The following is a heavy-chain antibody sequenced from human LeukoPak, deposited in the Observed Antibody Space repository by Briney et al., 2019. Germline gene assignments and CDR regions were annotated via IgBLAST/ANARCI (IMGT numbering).Heavy chain of an antibody. CDR3: ARSGNSALGYFDY. V-gene: IGHV3-48*01. D-gene: IGHD4-23*01. Sequence: PGGSLRLSCVASGFTFSTYSMNWVRQAPGKGLEWVSYISSTGSTIYFADSVKGRFTISRDNSKNTLYLQMNSLRAEDTAVYYCARSGNSALGYFDYWGQGTLVTVSS. J-gene: IGHJ4*02. CDR1: GFTFSTYS. CDR2: ISSTGSTI.